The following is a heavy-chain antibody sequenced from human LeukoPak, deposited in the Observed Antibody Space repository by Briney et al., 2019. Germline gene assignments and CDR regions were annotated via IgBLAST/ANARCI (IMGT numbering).Heavy chain of an antibody. D-gene: IGHD6-19*01. CDR1: GYTFTSYG. CDR3: ARRMGVAGRFDY. J-gene: IGHJ4*02. V-gene: IGHV1-46*01. Sequence: GASVKVSCKASGYTFTSYGISWVRQAPGQGLEWMGIINPSGGSTSYAQKFQGRVTMTRDTSTSTVYMELSSLRSEDTTVYYCARRMGVAGRFDYWGQGTLVTVSS. CDR2: INPSGGST.